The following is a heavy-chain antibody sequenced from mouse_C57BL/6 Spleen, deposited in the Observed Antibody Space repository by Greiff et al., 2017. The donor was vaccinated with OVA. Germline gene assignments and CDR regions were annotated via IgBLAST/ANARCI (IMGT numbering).Heavy chain of an antibody. D-gene: IGHD1-1*01. CDR1: GYSITSGYY. Sequence: EVQLQESGPGLVKPSQSLSLTCSVTGYSITSGYYWNWIRQFPGNKLEWMGYISYDGSNNYNPSLKNRISITRDTSKNQFFLKLNSVTTEDTATYYCARGDYYGSPYAMDYWGQGTSVTVSS. V-gene: IGHV3-6*01. J-gene: IGHJ4*01. CDR3: ARGDYYGSPYAMDY. CDR2: ISYDGSN.